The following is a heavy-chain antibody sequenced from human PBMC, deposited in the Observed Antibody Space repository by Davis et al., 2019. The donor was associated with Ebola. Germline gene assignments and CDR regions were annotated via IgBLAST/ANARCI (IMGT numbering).Heavy chain of an antibody. CDR3: ATGVKSDGAFDY. D-gene: IGHD4-17*01. J-gene: IGHJ4*02. CDR2: FDPEDGET. Sequence: AASVKVSCKVSGYTLTELSMHWVRQAPGKGFEWMGGFDPEDGETIYAQKFQGRVTMTEDTSTDTAYMELSSLRSEDTAVYYCATGVKSDGAFDYWGQGTLVTVSS. V-gene: IGHV1-24*01. CDR1: GYTLTELS.